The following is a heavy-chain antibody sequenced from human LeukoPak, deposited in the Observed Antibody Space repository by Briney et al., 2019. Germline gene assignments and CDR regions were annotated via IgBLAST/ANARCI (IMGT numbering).Heavy chain of an antibody. Sequence: PGGSLRLSCAASGFTFSSYAMHWVRQAPGKGLEWVAVISYDGSNKYYADSVKGRFTISRDNSKNTLYLQMNSLRAEDTAVYYCARGSDYYDSSGYRIDYWGQGTLVTVSS. CDR2: ISYDGSNK. V-gene: IGHV3-30*04. J-gene: IGHJ4*02. D-gene: IGHD3-22*01. CDR1: GFTFSSYA. CDR3: ARGSDYYDSSGYRIDY.